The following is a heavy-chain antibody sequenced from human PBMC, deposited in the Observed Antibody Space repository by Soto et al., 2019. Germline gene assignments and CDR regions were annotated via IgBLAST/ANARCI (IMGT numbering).Heavy chain of an antibody. CDR1: GFTFSSYS. J-gene: IGHJ6*03. CDR3: ARDGVTERPYRRESLDWLTYYYMDV. CDR2: ISSSSSYI. D-gene: IGHD3-9*01. V-gene: IGHV3-21*01. Sequence: PGGSLRLSCAASGFTFSSYSMNWVRQAPGKGLEWVSSISSSSSYIYYADSVKGRFTISRDNAKNSLYLQMNSLRAEDTAVYYCARDGVTERPYRRESLDWLTYYYMDVWGKGTTVTVSS.